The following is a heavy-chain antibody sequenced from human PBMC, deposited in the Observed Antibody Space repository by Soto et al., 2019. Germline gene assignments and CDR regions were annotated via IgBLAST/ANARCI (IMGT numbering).Heavy chain of an antibody. CDR2: ISGSGGST. CDR1: GFTFSSYA. D-gene: IGHD2-15*01. J-gene: IGHJ4*02. Sequence: HPGGSLRLSCAASGFTFSSYAMSWVRQAPGKGLEWVSAISGSGGSTYYADSVKGRFTISRDNSKNTLYLQMNSLRAEDTAVYYCAKEVTGYCSGGSCYYPYYFDYWGQGTLVTVSS. CDR3: AKEVTGYCSGGSCYYPYYFDY. V-gene: IGHV3-23*01.